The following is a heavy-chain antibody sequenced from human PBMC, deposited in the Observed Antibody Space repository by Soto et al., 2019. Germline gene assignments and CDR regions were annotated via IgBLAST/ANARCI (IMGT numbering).Heavy chain of an antibody. V-gene: IGHV3-23*01. CDR3: AKLKVPYYYYYGMDV. CDR1: GFTFSSYA. CDR2: ISGSGGST. J-gene: IGHJ6*02. Sequence: PGGSLRLSCAASGFTFSSYAMSWVRQAPGKGLEWVSAISGSGGSTYYADSVKGRFTTSRDNSKNTLYLQMNSLRAEDTAVYYCAKLKVPYYYYYGMDVWGQGTTVTVSS.